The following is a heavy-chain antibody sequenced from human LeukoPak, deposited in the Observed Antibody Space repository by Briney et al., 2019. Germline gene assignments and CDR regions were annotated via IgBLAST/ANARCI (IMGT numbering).Heavy chain of an antibody. J-gene: IGHJ5*02. CDR2: ISWNSGSI. Sequence: SLRPSCAASGFTFDDYAMHWVRQAPGKGLEWVSGISWNSGSIGYADSVKGRFTISRDNAKNSLYLQMNSLRAEDTALYYCAKDRSGYSNWFDPWGQGTLVTVSS. D-gene: IGHD3-3*01. CDR3: AKDRSGYSNWFDP. CDR1: GFTFDDYA. V-gene: IGHV3-9*01.